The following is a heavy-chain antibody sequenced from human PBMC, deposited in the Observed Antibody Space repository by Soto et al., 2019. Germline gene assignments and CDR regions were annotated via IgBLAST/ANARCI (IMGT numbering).Heavy chain of an antibody. CDR2: IYSGGST. CDR1: GFTVSSNY. Sequence: GGSLRLSCAASGFTVSSNYMSWVRQAPGKGLEWVSVIYSGGSTYYADSEKGRFTISRDNSKNTLYLQMNSLRAEDTAVYYCAREIAAAGTFYFDYWGQGTLVTVSS. D-gene: IGHD6-13*01. V-gene: IGHV3-53*01. CDR3: AREIAAAGTFYFDY. J-gene: IGHJ4*02.